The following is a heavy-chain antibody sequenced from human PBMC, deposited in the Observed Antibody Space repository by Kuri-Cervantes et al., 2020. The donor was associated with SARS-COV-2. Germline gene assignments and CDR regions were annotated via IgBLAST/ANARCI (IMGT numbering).Heavy chain of an antibody. J-gene: IGHJ6*03. CDR1: GCSISSSSYY. D-gene: IGHD3-3*01. V-gene: IGHV4-39*01. Sequence: SETLSLTCTVSGCSISSSSYYWGWIRQPPGKGLEWIGGIYYSGSTYYNPSLKSRVTISVNTSKNQFSLKLSSGTAAATAVYYGARGVLYYYYYMDVWGKGTTVTVSS. CDR2: IYYSGST. CDR3: ARGVLYYYYYMDV.